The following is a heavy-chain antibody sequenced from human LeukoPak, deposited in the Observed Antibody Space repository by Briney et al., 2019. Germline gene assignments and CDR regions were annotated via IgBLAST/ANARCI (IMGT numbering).Heavy chain of an antibody. J-gene: IGHJ4*02. CDR3: ARDLKCGGDCYPRAPLDY. Sequence: GGSLRLSCAASGLTLRSYTMNWVRQAPGKGLEWVSSIGISSNKIYYADSVKGRFIISRDNSKNTLYLQMNSLRAEDTAVCYCARDLKCGGDCYPRAPLDYWGQGTLVTVSS. D-gene: IGHD2-21*02. CDR2: IGISSNKI. CDR1: GLTLRSYT. V-gene: IGHV3-21*01.